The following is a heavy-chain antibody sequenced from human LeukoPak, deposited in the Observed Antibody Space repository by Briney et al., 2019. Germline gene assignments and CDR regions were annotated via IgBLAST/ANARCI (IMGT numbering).Heavy chain of an antibody. J-gene: IGHJ6*04. D-gene: IGHD3-10*01. CDR1: GFTFGDYA. CDR2: IRSKAYGGTT. V-gene: IGHV3-49*04. Sequence: GGSLRLSCTASGFTFGDYAMSWVRQAPGKGLEWVGFIRSKAYGGTTEYAASVKGRFTISRDDSKSIAYLQMNSLKTEDTAVYYCTRALWRTLEGYYVYYYGMDVWGKGTTVTVSS. CDR3: TRALWRTLEGYYVYYYGMDV.